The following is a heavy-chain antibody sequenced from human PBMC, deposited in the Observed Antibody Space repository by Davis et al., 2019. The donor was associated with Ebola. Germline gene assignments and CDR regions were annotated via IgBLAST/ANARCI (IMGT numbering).Heavy chain of an antibody. J-gene: IGHJ4*02. Sequence: GGSLRLSCAASGFTFSSYEMNWVRQAPGKGLEWVSYISSSGSTISYADSVKGRFTISRDNSKNTLYLQMNSLRAEDTAVYYCARGIVATISDYWGQGTLVTVSS. V-gene: IGHV3-48*03. D-gene: IGHD5-12*01. CDR3: ARGIVATISDY. CDR1: GFTFSSYE. CDR2: ISSSGSTI.